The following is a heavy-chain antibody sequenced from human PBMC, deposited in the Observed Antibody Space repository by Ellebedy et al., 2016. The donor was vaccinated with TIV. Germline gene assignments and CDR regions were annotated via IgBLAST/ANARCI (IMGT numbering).Heavy chain of an antibody. D-gene: IGHD3-3*01. CDR1: GFTFSGYW. CDR3: VRSGQTGRH. CDR2: INNDGSNT. J-gene: IGHJ4*02. V-gene: IGHV3-74*03. Sequence: PGGSLRLSCAASGFTFSGYWMHWGRQTPGKGLVWVSLINNDGSNTMYADSVKGRFTISRDNAKNTLYLQINSLRAEDTGVYYCVRSGQTGRHWGQGTLVTVSS.